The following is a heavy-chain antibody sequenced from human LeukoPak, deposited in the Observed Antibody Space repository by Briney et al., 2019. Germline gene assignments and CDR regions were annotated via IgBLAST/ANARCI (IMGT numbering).Heavy chain of an antibody. Sequence: GGSLRLSSAASGFTVSSNYMSWVRQAPGKGLEWVSVIYSGGSTYYADSVKGRFTISRDNSKNTLYLQMNSLRAEDTAVYYCARDNVYYYDSSGYAFDIWGQGTMVTVSS. J-gene: IGHJ3*02. D-gene: IGHD3-22*01. V-gene: IGHV3-53*01. CDR2: IYSGGST. CDR3: ARDNVYYYDSSGYAFDI. CDR1: GFTVSSNY.